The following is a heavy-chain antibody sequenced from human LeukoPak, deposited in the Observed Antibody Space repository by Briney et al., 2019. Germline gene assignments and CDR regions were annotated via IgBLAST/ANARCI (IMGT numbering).Heavy chain of an antibody. Sequence: PGGSLRLSCAASGFTFSNAWMSWVRQAPGKGLEGVGRIKSKTDGGTTDYAAPVKGRFTISRDDSKNTLYLQMNSLKTEDTAVYYCTTEGYCSSTSCYSGYWGQGTLVAVSS. CDR2: IKSKTDGGTT. D-gene: IGHD2-2*02. CDR1: GFTFSNAW. CDR3: TTEGYCSSTSCYSGY. J-gene: IGHJ4*02. V-gene: IGHV3-15*01.